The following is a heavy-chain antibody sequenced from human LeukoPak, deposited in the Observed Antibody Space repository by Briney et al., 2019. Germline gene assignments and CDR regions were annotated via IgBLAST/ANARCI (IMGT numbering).Heavy chain of an antibody. Sequence: SETLSLTCTVSGGSISNSSYYWGWIRQPPGKGLEWIGTIFYSGITDYNPSLKSRVTISVDTSKHRFSLNLNSVTAADTAVYYCARQSGLMVRGLLRDYWGQGTLVTVSS. CDR1: GGSISNSSYY. CDR3: ARQSGLMVRGLLRDY. J-gene: IGHJ4*02. V-gene: IGHV4-39*01. CDR2: IFYSGIT. D-gene: IGHD3-10*01.